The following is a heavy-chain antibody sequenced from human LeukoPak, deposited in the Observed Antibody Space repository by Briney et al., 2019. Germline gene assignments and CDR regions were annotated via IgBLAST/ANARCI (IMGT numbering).Heavy chain of an antibody. Sequence: SETLSPTCSVSGGYISHDYWSWIRQPPGMGLQWIGYIHYSGSTHYNASFQSRVTISVDTSKKQYSLKMSSMTAADTAVYFCATGYSSGWHNFAYWSQGTRVTVSS. CDR3: ATGYSSGWHNFAY. J-gene: IGHJ4*02. CDR2: IHYSGST. V-gene: IGHV4-59*13. CDR1: GGYISHDY. D-gene: IGHD6-19*01.